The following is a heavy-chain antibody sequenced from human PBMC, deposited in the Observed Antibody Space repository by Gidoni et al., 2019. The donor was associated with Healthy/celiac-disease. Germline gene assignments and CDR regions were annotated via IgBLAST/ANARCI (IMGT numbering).Heavy chain of an antibody. J-gene: IGHJ4*02. CDR2: IYYSGST. Sequence: QVQLQASGPGLVKPSETLSLTCTVSGGSISSYYWSWIRQPPGKGLEWIGYIYYSGSTNYNPSLKSRVTISVDTSKNQFSLKLSSVTAADTAVYYCARAPLIMITFGGEYYFDYWGQGTLVTVSS. CDR1: GGSISSYY. V-gene: IGHV4-59*01. CDR3: ARAPLIMITFGGEYYFDY. D-gene: IGHD3-16*01.